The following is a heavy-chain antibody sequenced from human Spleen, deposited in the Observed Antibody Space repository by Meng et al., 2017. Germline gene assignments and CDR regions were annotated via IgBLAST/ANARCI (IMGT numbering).Heavy chain of an antibody. CDR3: ARDSGSYAGWVDP. D-gene: IGHD1-26*01. V-gene: IGHV4-31*03. J-gene: IGHJ5*02. Sequence: LRLSCTVSGGSISSGGYYWSWIRQHPGKGLEWIGYIYYSGSTYYNPSPKSRVTISLDTSKNQISLKLNSVTGADTAVYYCARDSGSYAGWVDPWGQGTVVTVSS. CDR1: GGSISSGGYY. CDR2: IYYSGST.